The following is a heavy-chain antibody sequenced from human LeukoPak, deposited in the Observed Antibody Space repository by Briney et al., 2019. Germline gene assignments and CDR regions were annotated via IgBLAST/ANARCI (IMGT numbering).Heavy chain of an antibody. CDR2: ISSSGSTI. CDR1: GFTFSSYE. Sequence: GGSLSLSCAASGFTFSSYEMNWVRQAPGKGLEWVSYISSSGSTIYYADSVKGRFTISRDNAKNSLYLQMNSLRAEDTAVYYCARASYSSSWYADYWGQGTLVTVSS. D-gene: IGHD6-13*01. J-gene: IGHJ4*02. CDR3: ARASYSSSWYADY. V-gene: IGHV3-48*03.